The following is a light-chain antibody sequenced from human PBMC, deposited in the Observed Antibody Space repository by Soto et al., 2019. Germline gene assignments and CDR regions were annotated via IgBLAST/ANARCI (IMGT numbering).Light chain of an antibody. CDR1: SSNIGSNT. Sequence: QLVLTQPPSASGTPGQRVTISCSGSSSNIGSNTVNWYQQLPGTAPKLLIYSNNQRPSGVPDRFSGSKSGTSASLAISGLRYEDEADYYCAAWDDSLNGPVFGGGTKLTV. CDR2: SNN. V-gene: IGLV1-44*01. J-gene: IGLJ2*01. CDR3: AAWDDSLNGPV.